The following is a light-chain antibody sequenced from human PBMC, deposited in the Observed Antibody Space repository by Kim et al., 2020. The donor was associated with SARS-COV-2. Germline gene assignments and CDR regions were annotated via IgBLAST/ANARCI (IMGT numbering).Light chain of an antibody. CDR3: QQCSNLVT. Sequence: EIVLTQSPATLSLSPGERATLSCRASQSVGNFLAWYQHKPGRVPRLLIYDASNRATGIPARFSGSGSGTDFTLTISSLEPEDFALYYCQQCSNLVTFGGGTKVDIK. CDR2: DAS. J-gene: IGKJ4*01. CDR1: QSVGNF. V-gene: IGKV3-11*01.